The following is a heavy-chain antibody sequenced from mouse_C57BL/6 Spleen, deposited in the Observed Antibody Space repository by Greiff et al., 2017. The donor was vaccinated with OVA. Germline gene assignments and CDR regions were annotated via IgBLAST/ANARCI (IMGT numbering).Heavy chain of an antibody. J-gene: IGHJ3*01. CDR3: ARSGPSMVTTDPY. V-gene: IGHV1-59*01. Sequence: VQLQQSGAELVGSGTSVKLSCKASGYTFTSYWMHWVKQRPGQGLEWIGVIDPSDSYTNYNQKFKGKATLTVDTSSSTAYMQLSSLTSEDSAVYYCARSGPSMVTTDPYWGQGTLVTVSA. CDR1: GYTFTSYW. CDR2: IDPSDSYT. D-gene: IGHD2-2*01.